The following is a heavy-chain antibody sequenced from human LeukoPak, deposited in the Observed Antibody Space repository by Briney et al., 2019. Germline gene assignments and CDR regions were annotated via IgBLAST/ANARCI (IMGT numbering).Heavy chain of an antibody. D-gene: IGHD2-2*01. CDR1: GYTFTSYA. CDR3: AKQGPGYCGDANCYGVDY. J-gene: IGHJ4*02. CDR2: INTNTGNP. Sequence: ASVKVSCKASGYTFTSYAMNWVRQAPGQGLEWMGWINTNTGNPTYAQGFTGRFVFSLDTSVSTAYLQISSLKAEDTAVYYCAKQGPGYCGDANCYGVDYWGQGTLVTVSS. V-gene: IGHV7-4-1*02.